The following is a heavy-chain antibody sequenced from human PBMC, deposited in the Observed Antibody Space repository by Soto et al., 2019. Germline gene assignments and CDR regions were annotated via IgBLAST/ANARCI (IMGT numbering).Heavy chain of an antibody. CDR3: ARHSGFLIDTHRYFDF. V-gene: IGHV1-18*04. D-gene: IGHD3-3*01. Sequence: ASVKVSCKASGYDFTNYGITWVRQAPGQGLEWMGWISTYNAKSKSAQKFQGRVTLTTDTSTNTAYMELRSLRSDDTAIYYCARHSGFLIDTHRYFDFWGQGTRVSVSS. CDR2: ISTYNAKS. J-gene: IGHJ4*02. CDR1: GYDFTNYG.